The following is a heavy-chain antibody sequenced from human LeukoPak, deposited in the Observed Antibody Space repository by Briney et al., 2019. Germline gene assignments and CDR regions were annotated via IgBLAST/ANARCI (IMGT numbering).Heavy chain of an antibody. CDR1: GYIFTTYA. J-gene: IGHJ6*02. CDR2: INADDGNT. CDR3: ARDPPRIVVVVAATNYYGMDV. D-gene: IGHD2-15*01. Sequence: GASVKVSCKTSGYIFTTYAIHWVRQAPGQRLEWMGLINADDGNTRYSQRFQGRVTITRDTSANTAYMELSSLRSDDTAVYYCARDPPRIVVVVAATNYYGMDVWGQGTTVTVSS. V-gene: IGHV1-3*01.